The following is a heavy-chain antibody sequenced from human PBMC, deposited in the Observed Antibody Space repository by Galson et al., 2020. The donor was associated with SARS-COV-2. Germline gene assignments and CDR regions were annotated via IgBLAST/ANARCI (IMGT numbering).Heavy chain of an antibody. Sequence: GESLKISCAASGFTVSSNYMSWVRQAPGKGLEWVSVIYSGGSTYYADSVKGRFTISRDNSKNTLYLQMNSLRAEDTAVYYCAKGEIVVVVVAALDYWGQGTLVTVSS. CDR2: IYSGGST. J-gene: IGHJ4*02. CDR3: AKGEIVVVVVAALDY. D-gene: IGHD2-15*01. CDR1: GFTVSSNY. V-gene: IGHV3-53*05.